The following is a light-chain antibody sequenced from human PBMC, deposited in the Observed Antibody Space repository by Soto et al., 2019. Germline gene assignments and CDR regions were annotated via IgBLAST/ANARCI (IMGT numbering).Light chain of an antibody. CDR2: EVS. CDR3: SSYAGSAHVV. J-gene: IGLJ2*01. Sequence: QSVLPQPPSASGSPGQSVTISCTGTSSDVGGYNYVSWYQQHPGKAPKLMIYEVSKRPSGVPDRFSGSKSGNTASLTVSGLQAEDEADYYCSSYAGSAHVVFGGGTQLTVL. V-gene: IGLV2-8*01. CDR1: SSDVGGYNY.